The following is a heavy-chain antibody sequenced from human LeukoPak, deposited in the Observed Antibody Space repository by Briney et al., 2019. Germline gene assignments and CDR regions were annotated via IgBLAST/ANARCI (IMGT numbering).Heavy chain of an antibody. CDR2: ISYDGSDE. V-gene: IGHV3-30*04. J-gene: IGHJ4*02. Sequence: GGSLRLSCVASGLAFSSYSMHWVRQAPGKGLEWVGVISYDGSDEYYTDSVKGRFTISRDNSKNTVYLQMNSLRADDTAVYYCARDFTPEWFDIHWGQGTLVTAS. D-gene: IGHD3-3*01. CDR3: ARDFTPEWFDIH. CDR1: GLAFSSYS.